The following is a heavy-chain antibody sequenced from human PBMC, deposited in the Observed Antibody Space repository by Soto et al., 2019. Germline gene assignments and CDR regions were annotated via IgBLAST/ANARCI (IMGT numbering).Heavy chain of an antibody. CDR1: GGSISSGGYY. CDR2: IYYSGST. CDR3: ARSHGKGGYSYGSDWFDP. J-gene: IGHJ5*02. D-gene: IGHD5-18*01. V-gene: IGHV4-31*03. Sequence: SETLSLTCTVSGGSISSGGYYWSWIRQHPGKGLEWIGYIYYSGSTYYNPSLKSRVTISVDTSKNQFSLKLSSVTAADTAVYYCARSHGKGGYSYGSDWFDPWGQGTLVTVSS.